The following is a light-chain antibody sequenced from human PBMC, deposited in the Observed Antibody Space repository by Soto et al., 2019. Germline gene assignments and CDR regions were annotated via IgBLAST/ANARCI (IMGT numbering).Light chain of an antibody. J-gene: IGKJ1*01. CDR1: QSVSSSY. V-gene: IGKV3-20*01. Sequence: EIVLTQSPGTLSLSPGERATLSCRASQSVSSSYLAWYQQKPGQAPRLLIYGASSRATGIPDRFSGSGSGTDFTLTISSLEPEHFAVYYCQQYGSSLRTFGQGTKVDIK. CDR3: QQYGSSLRT. CDR2: GAS.